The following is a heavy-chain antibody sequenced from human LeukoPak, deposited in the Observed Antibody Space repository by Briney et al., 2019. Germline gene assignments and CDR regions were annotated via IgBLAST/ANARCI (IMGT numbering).Heavy chain of an antibody. CDR1: GFTFSSYW. CDR2: MNIDGSER. V-gene: IGHV3-7*01. Sequence: PGGSLRLSCTSSGFTFSSYWMSWVRQAPGKRPEWVANMNIDGSERYYADSVKGRFTISRDNARNSVFLQMSGLRVEDTAVYYCARDPVEWELLLDYWGQGTLVTVSS. D-gene: IGHD1-26*01. J-gene: IGHJ4*02. CDR3: ARDPVEWELLLDY.